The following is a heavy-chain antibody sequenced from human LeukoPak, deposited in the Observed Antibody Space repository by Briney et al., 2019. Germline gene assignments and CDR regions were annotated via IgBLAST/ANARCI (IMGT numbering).Heavy chain of an antibody. V-gene: IGHV1-69-2*01. CDR1: GGTFNSYA. CDR3: ATRHSPR. Sequence: ASVKVSCKASGGTFNSYAFNWVRQAPGQGLEWMGRVDPEDGETIYAEKFQGGVTITADTSTDTAYMELSSLRSEDTAVYYCATRHSPRWGQGTLVTVSS. D-gene: IGHD6-13*01. J-gene: IGHJ4*02. CDR2: VDPEDGET.